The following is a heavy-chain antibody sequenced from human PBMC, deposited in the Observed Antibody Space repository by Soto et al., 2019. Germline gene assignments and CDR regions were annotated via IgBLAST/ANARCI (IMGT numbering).Heavy chain of an antibody. CDR3: ARRYCSSTSCYRGIDY. CDR1: GGSISSGGYY. V-gene: IGHV4-31*03. D-gene: IGHD2-2*02. Sequence: QVQLQESGPGLVKPSQTLSLTCTVSGGSISSGGYYWSWIRQHPGKGLEWIGYIYYSGSTYYNPSLKSRVTISVDTSKNQFFLKLSSVTAADTAVYYCARRYCSSTSCYRGIDYWGQGTLVTVSS. J-gene: IGHJ4*02. CDR2: IYYSGST.